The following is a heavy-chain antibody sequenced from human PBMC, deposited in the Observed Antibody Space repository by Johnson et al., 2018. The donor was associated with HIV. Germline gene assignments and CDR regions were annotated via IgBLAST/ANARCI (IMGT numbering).Heavy chain of an antibody. D-gene: IGHD2-21*02. CDR1: GFTFSSYA. CDR3: AKVAAYCGVGCRSAV. Sequence: VQLVESGGGLVQPGGSVRLSCAASGFTFSSYALTWVRQAPGKGLEAVSTISGSGVNTWYADSVKGRFTISRDNSKNAVLWQMNSLRADDTAVYYCAKVAAYCGVGCRSAVWGKGTGVTVSS. J-gene: IGHJ3*01. CDR2: ISGSGVNT. V-gene: IGHV3-23*04.